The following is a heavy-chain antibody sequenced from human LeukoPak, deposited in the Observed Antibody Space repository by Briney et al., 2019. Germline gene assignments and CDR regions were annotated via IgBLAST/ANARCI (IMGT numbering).Heavy chain of an antibody. Sequence: GGSLRLSCTASGFTFGDYAMSWFRQAPGKGLECVGFIRSKAYVGTTEYAASVKGRFTISRDDSKSIAYLQINSLKTEDTAVYYCTREDGGYCSGGSCANDYWGQGTLVTVSS. CDR2: IRSKAYVGTT. V-gene: IGHV3-49*03. D-gene: IGHD2-15*01. CDR3: TREDGGYCSGGSCANDY. J-gene: IGHJ4*02. CDR1: GFTFGDYA.